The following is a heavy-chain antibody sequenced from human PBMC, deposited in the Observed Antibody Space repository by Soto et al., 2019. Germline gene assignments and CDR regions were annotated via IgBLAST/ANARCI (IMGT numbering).Heavy chain of an antibody. V-gene: IGHV3-21*01. Sequence: GGSLRLSCAASGFTFSSYSMNWDRQAPGQGLEWVSSISSSSSYIYYADSVKGRFTISGDNAKNSLYLQMNSLRPEDTAVYYCARGSALADYWGPGTLVTAYS. J-gene: IGHJ4*02. CDR2: ISSSSSYI. CDR3: ARGSALADY. CDR1: GFTFSSYS.